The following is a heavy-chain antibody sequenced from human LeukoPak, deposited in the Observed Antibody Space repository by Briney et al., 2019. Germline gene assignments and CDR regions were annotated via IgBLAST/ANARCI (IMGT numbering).Heavy chain of an antibody. Sequence: SETLSLTCTVSAGSISSYYRSWVRQPPGRGLEWIGHIYYSGSTNYNPSLKSRVTISVDTSRNQFSLKLRSVTAADTAVYYCASRGSGSYSPFDYWGQGTLVTVSS. J-gene: IGHJ4*02. CDR1: AGSISSYY. CDR2: IYYSGST. CDR3: ASRGSGSYSPFDY. D-gene: IGHD3-10*01. V-gene: IGHV4-59*08.